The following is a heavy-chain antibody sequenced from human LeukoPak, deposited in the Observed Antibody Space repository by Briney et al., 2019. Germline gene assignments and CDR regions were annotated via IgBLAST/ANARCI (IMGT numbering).Heavy chain of an antibody. CDR2: ICYSGST. CDR3: ARGSPPFDP. Sequence: PSETLSLTCTVSGGSISSGGYYWSWIRQHPGKGLEWIGYICYSGSTCYSPSLKSRVTISVDTSKNQFSLKLSSVTAADTAVYYCARGSPPFDPWGQGTLVTVSS. J-gene: IGHJ5*02. CDR1: GGSISSGGYY. V-gene: IGHV4-31*03.